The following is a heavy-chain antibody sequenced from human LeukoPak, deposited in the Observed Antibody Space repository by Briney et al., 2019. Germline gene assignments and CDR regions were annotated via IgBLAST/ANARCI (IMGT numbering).Heavy chain of an antibody. CDR3: ARDSGIYDSSGYYDLSYYGMDV. J-gene: IGHJ6*02. V-gene: IGHV3-23*01. CDR2: ISGSGGST. CDR1: GFTFASYA. Sequence: GGSLRLSCAPSGFTFASYAMTWVRQAPGKGLEWFSAISGSGGSTYYADSVKGRFTISRDNYKNTLYLQMNSLRAEDTAVYYCARDSGIYDSSGYYDLSYYGMDVWGQGTTVTVSS. D-gene: IGHD3-22*01.